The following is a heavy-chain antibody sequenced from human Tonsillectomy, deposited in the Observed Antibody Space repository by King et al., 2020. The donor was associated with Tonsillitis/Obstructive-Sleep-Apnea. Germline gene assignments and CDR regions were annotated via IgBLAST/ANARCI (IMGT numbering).Heavy chain of an antibody. CDR3: ARRQGYTWRFVWFDP. CDR1: GGSISSSSYY. CDR2: IYYSGST. J-gene: IGHJ5*02. Sequence: QLQESGPGLVKPSETLSLTCTVSGGSISSSSYYWGWIRQPPGKGLEWIGNIYYSGSTHYNPSLKSRATISADMSKNQFSLKLSSVTAADTAAYYCARRQGYTWRFVWFDPWGQGTLVTVSS. V-gene: IGHV4-39*01. D-gene: IGHD1-20*01.